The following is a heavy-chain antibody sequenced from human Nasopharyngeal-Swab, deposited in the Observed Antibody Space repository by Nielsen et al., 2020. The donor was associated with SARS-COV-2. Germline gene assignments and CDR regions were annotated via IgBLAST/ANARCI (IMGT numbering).Heavy chain of an antibody. CDR2: ISWNSGSI. CDR3: AKAGGVAGEFYGMDV. D-gene: IGHD2-8*02. CDR1: EFTFDDYA. J-gene: IGHJ6*02. V-gene: IGHV3-9*01. Sequence: SLKISCAASEFTFDDYAMHWVRQAPGKGLEWVSGISWNSGSIGYADSVEGRFTISRDNAKNSLYLQMNSLRAEDTALYYCAKAGGVAGEFYGMDVWGQGTTVTVSS.